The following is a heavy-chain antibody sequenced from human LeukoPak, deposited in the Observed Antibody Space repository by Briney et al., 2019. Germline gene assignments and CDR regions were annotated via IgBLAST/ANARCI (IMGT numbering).Heavy chain of an antibody. CDR1: GGSISSGGYY. J-gene: IGHJ3*02. CDR3: ARDVDGYNPEAFDI. V-gene: IGHV4-31*03. D-gene: IGHD5-24*01. Sequence: PSETLSLTCTVSGGSISSGGYYWSWIRQHPGKGLEWIGYIYYSGSTYYNPSLKSRVTISVDTSKNQFSLKLSSVTAADTAVYYCARDVDGYNPEAFDIWGQGTMVTVSS. CDR2: IYYSGST.